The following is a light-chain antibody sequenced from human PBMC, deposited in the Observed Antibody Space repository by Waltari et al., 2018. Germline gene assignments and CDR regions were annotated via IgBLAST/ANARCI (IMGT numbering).Light chain of an antibody. V-gene: IGLV1-44*01. CDR3: ATWDDSLNGL. CDR2: SNN. Sequence: SVLTPPPQVSWTLGQGVSIPCSGSSANIRRISVNWYQQVPGTAPKLLIDSNNQRPSGVPDRFSGSKSGTSASLAISGLQSEDEADYYCATWDDSLNGLFGGGTKLTVL. J-gene: IGLJ2*01. CDR1: SANIRRIS.